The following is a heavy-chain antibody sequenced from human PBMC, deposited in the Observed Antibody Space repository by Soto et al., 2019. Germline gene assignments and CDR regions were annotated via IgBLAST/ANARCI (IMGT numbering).Heavy chain of an antibody. D-gene: IGHD4-17*01. CDR2: ISAYNGNT. CDR3: ARDIMRDDYGDADAFDI. Sequence: ASVKVSCKASGYTFTSYGISWVRQAPGQGLEWMGLISAYNGNTNYAQKLQGRVTMTTDTSTSTAYMELRSLRSDDTAVYYCARDIMRDDYGDADAFDIWGQGTMVTVSS. CDR1: GYTFTSYG. V-gene: IGHV1-18*01. J-gene: IGHJ3*02.